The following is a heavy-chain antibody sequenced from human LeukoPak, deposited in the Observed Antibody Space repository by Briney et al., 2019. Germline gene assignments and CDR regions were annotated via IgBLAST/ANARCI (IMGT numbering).Heavy chain of an antibody. D-gene: IGHD6-6*01. CDR3: ARSPLEYSTPTFDY. CDR2: IIPIFGTS. J-gene: IGHJ4*02. V-gene: IGHV1-69*05. Sequence: SVKVSCKASGGTFSSYAISWVRQAPGRGLEWMGRIIPIFGTSKYAQKFRGRVTITTDESTSTAYMELSSLRSEDTAVYYCARSPLEYSTPTFDYWGPGTLVTVSS. CDR1: GGTFSSYA.